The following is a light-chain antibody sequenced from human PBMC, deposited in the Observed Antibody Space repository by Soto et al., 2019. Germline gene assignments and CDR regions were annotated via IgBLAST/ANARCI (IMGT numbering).Light chain of an antibody. J-gene: IGKJ4*01. CDR2: GAS. CDR3: KQYGTSPPT. Sequence: DIVLTQSPGTLSLSPGERATLSCRASQSVYSSFLAWYQQKPGQAPRLLIYGASSRASGIPDSFSASESGTDFTLTISSLEPEDFAVYYCKQYGTSPPTFGGGTKVEIK. CDR1: QSVYSSF. V-gene: IGKV3-20*01.